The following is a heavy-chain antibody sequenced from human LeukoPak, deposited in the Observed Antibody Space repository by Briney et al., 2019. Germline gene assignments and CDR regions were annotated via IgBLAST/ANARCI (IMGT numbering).Heavy chain of an antibody. CDR1: GGSISISSYY. D-gene: IGHD2-2*01. Sequence: SETLSLTCTVSGGSISISSYYWWGWIRQPPGKGLEWIGNLYYSVSRGSPYYNPSLKSRVTMSVDTSKNQFSLKLSSVTAADTAVYYCVTSPAELPPYFDYWGQGTLVTVSS. V-gene: IGHV4-39*01. CDR2: LYYSVSRGSP. J-gene: IGHJ4*02. CDR3: VTSPAELPPYFDY.